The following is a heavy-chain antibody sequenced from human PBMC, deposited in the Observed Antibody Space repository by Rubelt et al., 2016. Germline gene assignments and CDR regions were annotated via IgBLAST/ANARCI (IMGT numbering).Heavy chain of an antibody. Sequence: QVQLVQSGAEVKKPGASVKVSCKASGYTFTSYGISWVRQAPGQGLAWMGWISAYHGNPHYAPKMKGRVTMTPNTATSTAYMELRSLRCDDTPVYYGARGITGTTRQHDAFDIWGQGTMVTVSS. CDR3: ARGITGTTRQHDAFDI. V-gene: IGHV1-18*01. CDR2: ISAYHGNP. CDR1: GYTFTSYG. D-gene: IGHD1-7*01. J-gene: IGHJ3*02.